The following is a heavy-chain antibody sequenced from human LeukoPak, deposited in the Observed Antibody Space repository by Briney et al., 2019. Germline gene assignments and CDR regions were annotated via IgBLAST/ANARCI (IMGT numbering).Heavy chain of an antibody. V-gene: IGHV3-21*01. CDR3: ARDQGLLVVAGRFGY. J-gene: IGHJ4*02. Sequence: GRCLRLSCAVSVFTFSRYSMNCVRRASGKGLECVSSLSSSNSYIYNADSVKGRFTISRDNAKNSLYLQMNSLRAEDTAVYYCARDQGLLVVAGRFGYWGQGTLVTVSS. D-gene: IGHD6-19*01. CDR1: VFTFSRYS. CDR2: LSSSNSYI.